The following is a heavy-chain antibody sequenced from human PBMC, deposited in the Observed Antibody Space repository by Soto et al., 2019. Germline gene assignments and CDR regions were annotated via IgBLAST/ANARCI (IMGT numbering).Heavy chain of an antibody. CDR2: ISGSGGST. D-gene: IGHD4-17*01. V-gene: IGHV3-23*01. CDR1: GFTFSSYA. J-gene: IGHJ6*03. Sequence: EVQLLESGGGLVQPGGSLRLSCAASGFTFSSYAMSWVRQAPGKGLEWVSAISGSGGSTYYADSVKGRFTISRDNFKNTLYLQMNSLGAEDTAVYYCAKVGYGDYPSDYYYYMDVWGKGSTVTVFS. CDR3: AKVGYGDYPSDYYYYMDV.